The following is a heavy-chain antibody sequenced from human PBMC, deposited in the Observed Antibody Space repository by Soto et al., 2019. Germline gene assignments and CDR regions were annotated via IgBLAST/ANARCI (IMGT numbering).Heavy chain of an antibody. J-gene: IGHJ4*02. V-gene: IGHV1-69*13. CDR3: ARDCRSRGKY. Sequence: PSVTVRCKAWGCGFNICDMSSLRQAPGQGLEWMGGIIPIFGTANYAQKFQGRVTITADESTSTAYMELSSLRSEDTAVYYCARDCRSRGKYWGQGTRVTVSA. D-gene: IGHD3-10*01. CDR2: IIPIFGTA. CDR1: GCGFNICD.